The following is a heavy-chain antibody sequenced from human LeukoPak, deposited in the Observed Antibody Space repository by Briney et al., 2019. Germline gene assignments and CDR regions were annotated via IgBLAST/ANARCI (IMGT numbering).Heavy chain of an antibody. CDR3: ARSSPVADY. Sequence: SETLSLTCTVSGGSISNYYWSWIRQPPGKGLEWIGYIYYSGSTNYNPSLKSRVTISVDTSKNQFSLKLRSVTAADTAVYYCARSSPVADYWGQGTLVTVSS. J-gene: IGHJ4*02. D-gene: IGHD6-13*01. V-gene: IGHV4-59*01. CDR2: IYYSGST. CDR1: GGSISNYY.